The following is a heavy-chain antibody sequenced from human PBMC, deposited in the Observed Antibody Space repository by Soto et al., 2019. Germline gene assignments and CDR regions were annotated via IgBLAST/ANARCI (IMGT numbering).Heavy chain of an antibody. Sequence: SVKVSCKASGGTFSSYAISWVRQAPGQGLEWMGGIIPIFGTANYAQKFQGRVTITADKSTSTAYMELSSLRSEDTAVYYCARESIDYDSSGYPKPFDYWGQGTLVTSPQ. J-gene: IGHJ4*02. D-gene: IGHD3-22*01. V-gene: IGHV1-69*06. CDR3: ARESIDYDSSGYPKPFDY. CDR2: IIPIFGTA. CDR1: GGTFSSYA.